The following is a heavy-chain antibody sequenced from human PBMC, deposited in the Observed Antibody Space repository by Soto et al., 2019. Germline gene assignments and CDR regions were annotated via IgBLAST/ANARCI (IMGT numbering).Heavy chain of an antibody. D-gene: IGHD2-2*01. CDR1: GGTFSDHG. J-gene: IGHJ6*02. CDR3: AKIRSRPGRDCLRISCAHYYYDGMDV. CDR2: IIPIYGTT. V-gene: IGHV1-69*05. Sequence: QVQLVQSGAEAKKPGYAVRVSCKASGGTFSDHGISWVRQAPGQGLERMGGIIPIYGTTEYTKRFADRLSITSAESTGTVYLELHNLRSDATAVYFCAKIRSRPGRDCLRISCAHYYYDGMDVWGQGTTVTGSS.